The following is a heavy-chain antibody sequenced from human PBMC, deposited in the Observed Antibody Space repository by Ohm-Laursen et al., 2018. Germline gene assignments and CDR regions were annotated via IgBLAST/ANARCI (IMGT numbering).Heavy chain of an antibody. CDR2: INHSGST. J-gene: IGHJ6*02. D-gene: IGHD1-26*01. Sequence: PSQTLSLTCAVYGGSFSGYYWSWIRQPPGKGLEWIGEINHSGSTNYNPSLKSRVTILVDTSKNQFSLKLSSVTAADTAVYYCARDMGGYYYGMDVWGQGTTVTVSS. CDR3: ARDMGGYYYGMDV. CDR1: GGSFSGYY. V-gene: IGHV4-34*01.